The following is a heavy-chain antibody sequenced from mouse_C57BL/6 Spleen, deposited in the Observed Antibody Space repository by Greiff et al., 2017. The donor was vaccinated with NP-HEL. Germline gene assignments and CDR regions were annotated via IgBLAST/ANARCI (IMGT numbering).Heavy chain of an antibody. CDR3: ARDRGRDFDY. J-gene: IGHJ2*01. CDR2: ISDGGSYT. Sequence: DVKLVESGGGLVKPGGSLKLSCAPSGFTFSSYAMSWVRQTPEKRLEWVATISDGGSYTYYPDNVKGRFTISRDNAKNNLYLQMSHLKSEDTAMYYCARDRGRDFDYWGQGTTLTVSS. V-gene: IGHV5-4*01. CDR1: GFTFSSYA. D-gene: IGHD3-3*01.